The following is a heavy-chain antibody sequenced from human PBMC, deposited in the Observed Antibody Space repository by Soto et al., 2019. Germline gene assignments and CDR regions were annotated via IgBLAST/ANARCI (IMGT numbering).Heavy chain of an antibody. J-gene: IGHJ5*02. CDR3: ARDFPGNWFDP. CDR2: IYYSGST. V-gene: IGHV4-31*03. Sequence: PSETLSLTCPVSGGSISSGGYYWSWIRQHPGKGLEWIGYIYYSGSTYYNPSLKSRVTISVDTSKNQFSLKLSSVTAADTAVYYCARDFPGNWFDPWGQGTLVTVSS. D-gene: IGHD3-10*01. CDR1: GGSISSGGYY.